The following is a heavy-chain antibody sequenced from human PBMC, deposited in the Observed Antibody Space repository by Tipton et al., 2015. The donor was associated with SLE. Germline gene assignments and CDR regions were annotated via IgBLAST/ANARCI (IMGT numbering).Heavy chain of an antibody. V-gene: IGHV4-34*01. Sequence: AGLVKPSETLSLTCAVYGGSVSGKYWDWIRQPPGKGLEWIGGINHSGSTNYNPSLKSRVTISVDTSKTQFSLKLSSVTAADTAVYYCARLVGRGSLGIRRDYWGQGTLVSVSS. D-gene: IGHD2-15*01. J-gene: IGHJ4*02. CDR1: GGSVSGKY. CDR3: ARLVGRGSLGIRRDY. CDR2: INHSGST.